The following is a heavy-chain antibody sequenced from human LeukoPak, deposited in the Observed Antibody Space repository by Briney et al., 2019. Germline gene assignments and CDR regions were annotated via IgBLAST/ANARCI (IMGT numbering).Heavy chain of an antibody. Sequence: ASVKVSCKASGYTFTSYGISWVRQAPGQGLEWMGWISAYNGNTNYAQKLQGRVTMTTDTSTSTAYMELRSLRSDDTAVYYCAGVQWLVANDAFDIWGQGTMVTVSS. D-gene: IGHD6-19*01. CDR3: AGVQWLVANDAFDI. CDR2: ISAYNGNT. V-gene: IGHV1-18*01. CDR1: GYTFTSYG. J-gene: IGHJ3*02.